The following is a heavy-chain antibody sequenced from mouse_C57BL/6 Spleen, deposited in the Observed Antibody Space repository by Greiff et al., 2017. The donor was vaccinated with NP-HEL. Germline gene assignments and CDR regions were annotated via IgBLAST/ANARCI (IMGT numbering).Heavy chain of an antibody. D-gene: IGHD4-1*01. CDR1: GYTFTSDW. CDR3: ARDLLGWYFDV. Sequence: QVQLQQPGTELVKPGASVKRSCKASGYTFTSDWMHWVKQRPGQGLEWIGNINPSNGGTNYNEKLKSKATLTVDKSSSTAYMQLSSLTSEDSAVYLCARDLLGWYFDVWGTGTTVTVSS. V-gene: IGHV1-53*01. CDR2: INPSNGGT. J-gene: IGHJ1*03.